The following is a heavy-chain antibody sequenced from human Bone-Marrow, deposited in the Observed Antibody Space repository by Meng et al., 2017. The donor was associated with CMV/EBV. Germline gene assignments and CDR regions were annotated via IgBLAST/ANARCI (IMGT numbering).Heavy chain of an antibody. CDR2: IYYSGIT. J-gene: IGHJ4*02. D-gene: IGHD2-2*01. CDR3: ARLPAATAYFDH. V-gene: IGHV4-31*03. Sequence: CPVSGESISSGGYYWSWIRQLSGKGLEWIGYIYYSGITYNSPSLKSRLSLSVDTSKNQFSLRLNSVTAADTAVYYCARLPAATAYFDHWGQGTLVTVSS. CDR1: GESISSGGYY.